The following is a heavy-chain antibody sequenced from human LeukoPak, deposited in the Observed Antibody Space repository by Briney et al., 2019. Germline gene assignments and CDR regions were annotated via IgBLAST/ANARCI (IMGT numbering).Heavy chain of an antibody. V-gene: IGHV3-23*01. J-gene: IGHJ4*02. Sequence: GGSLRLSCAASGFTFSTYVMNWVRQAPGKGLEWVSHITTGDSTYYPDSVKGRFTVSRDSSKNTLYLQMNSLRADDTAVYYCAKGLSESIHDALDSWGQGTLVTVSS. CDR1: GFTFSTYV. CDR3: AKGLSESIHDALDS. CDR2: ITTGDST. D-gene: IGHD1-26*01.